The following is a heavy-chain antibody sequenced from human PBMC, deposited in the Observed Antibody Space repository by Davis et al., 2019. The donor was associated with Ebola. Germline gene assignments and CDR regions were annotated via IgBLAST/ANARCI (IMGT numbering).Heavy chain of an antibody. V-gene: IGHV4-61*01. Sequence: SETLSLTCTVSGGSVSSGSYYWSWIRQPPGKGLEWIGYIYYSGSTNYNPSLKSRVTISVDTSKNQFSLKLSSVTAVDTAVYYCARRYYDNYGMDVWGQGTTVTVSS. CDR3: ARRYYDNYGMDV. CDR2: IYYSGST. J-gene: IGHJ6*02. CDR1: GGSVSSGSYY. D-gene: IGHD3-22*01.